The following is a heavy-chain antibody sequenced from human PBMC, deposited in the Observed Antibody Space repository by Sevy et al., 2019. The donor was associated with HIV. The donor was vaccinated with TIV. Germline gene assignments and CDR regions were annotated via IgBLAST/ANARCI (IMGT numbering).Heavy chain of an antibody. D-gene: IGHD6-13*01. V-gene: IGHV3-21*01. CDR1: GFTFSSYS. CDR3: ATLGGSSSWYGDTYYFDY. CDR2: ISSSSSYI. J-gene: IGHJ4*02. Sequence: GGSLRLSCAASGFTFSSYSMNWVRQAPGKGLEWVSSISSSSSYIYYADSGKGRFNISRDNAKNSLYLQMNSLRAEDTAVYYCATLGGSSSWYGDTYYFDYWGQGTLVTVSS.